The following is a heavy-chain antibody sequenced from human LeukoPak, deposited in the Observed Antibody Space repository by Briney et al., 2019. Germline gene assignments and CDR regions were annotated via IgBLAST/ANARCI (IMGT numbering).Heavy chain of an antibody. D-gene: IGHD6-6*01. V-gene: IGHV3-21*01. CDR2: ISSSSSYI. J-gene: IGHJ4*02. CDR1: GFTFSSYS. Sequence: GGSQRLFWAAPGFTFSSYSINWVRHARGGGREWVSSISSSSSYIYYADSVQGRITISRDNTKNTLYLQMNSLRAEDTAVYYCTRVLSSSYPYANFDYWGPGTLVTVSS. CDR3: TRVLSSSYPYANFDY.